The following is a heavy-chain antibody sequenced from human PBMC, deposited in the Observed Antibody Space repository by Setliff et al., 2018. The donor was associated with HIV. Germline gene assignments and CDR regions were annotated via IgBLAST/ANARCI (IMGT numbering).Heavy chain of an antibody. V-gene: IGHV4-38-2*01. CDR1: GYSISSGYY. CDR3: ARPYYDSSDYSWVDAFDI. Sequence: SETLSLTCAVSGYSISSGYYWGWIRQPPGKGLEWIGNIYHSGSTYYNPSIKSRVAISVDTSKNQFSLKLTSVTAADTAVYYCARPYYDSSDYSWVDAFDIWGQGTMVTVSS. J-gene: IGHJ3*02. CDR2: IYHSGST. D-gene: IGHD3-22*01.